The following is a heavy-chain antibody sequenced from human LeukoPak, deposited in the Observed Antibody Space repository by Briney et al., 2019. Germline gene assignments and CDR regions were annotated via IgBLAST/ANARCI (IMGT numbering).Heavy chain of an antibody. V-gene: IGHV4-34*01. CDR1: GGSFSGYY. CDR3: ARLSFRALKFDY. Sequence: SETLSLTCAVYGGSFSGYYWSWIRQPPGKGLEWIGEINHSGSTNYNPSLKSRVTISVDTSKNQFSLKLSSVTAADTAVYYCARLSFRALKFDYWGQGTLVTVSS. J-gene: IGHJ4*02. CDR2: INHSGST.